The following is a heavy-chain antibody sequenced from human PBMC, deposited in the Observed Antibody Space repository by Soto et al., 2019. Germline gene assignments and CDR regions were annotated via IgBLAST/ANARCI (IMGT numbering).Heavy chain of an antibody. CDR3: AKKRCVYDFEIVTAATLIRMDG. D-gene: IGHD3-16*01. Sequence: GSLGLPCVASGFIFSIYPVNLFLPAPGKARESVLVISGGGTSTYYADSVKGRFTVSSDNSKNTMSLQMNRLSAEDTGVYYCAKKRCVYDFEIVTAATLIRMDGWRLAIRVTVSS. J-gene: IGHJ6*02. CDR2: ISGGGTST. V-gene: IGHV3-23*01. CDR1: GFIFSIYP.